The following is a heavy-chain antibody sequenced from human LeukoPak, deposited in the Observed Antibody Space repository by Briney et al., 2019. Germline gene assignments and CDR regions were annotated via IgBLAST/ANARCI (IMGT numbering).Heavy chain of an antibody. J-gene: IGHJ6*04. V-gene: IGHV3-48*04. Sequence: GGSLRLSCAASGFIFSTYNMNWVRQAPGKGLEWVSYISLSSTAIYYADSVKGRFTISRDNAKNSLYLQMNSLRAEDTAVYYCAELGITMIGGVWGKGTTVTISS. CDR3: AELGITMIGGV. D-gene: IGHD3-10*02. CDR2: ISLSSTAI. CDR1: GFIFSTYN.